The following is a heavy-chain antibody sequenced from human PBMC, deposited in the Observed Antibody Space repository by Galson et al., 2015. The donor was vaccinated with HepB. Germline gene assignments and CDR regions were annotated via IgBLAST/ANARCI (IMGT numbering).Heavy chain of an antibody. CDR3: ARDQGIVGYRSGWSDAFDI. V-gene: IGHV6-1*01. J-gene: IGHJ3*02. D-gene: IGHD6-19*01. Sequence: CAISGDSVSSNSAAWNWIRQSPSRGLEWLGRTYYRSRWYNDYAVSVKSRITINPDTSKNQVSLQLNSVTPEDTAVYYRARDQGIVGYRSGWSDAFDIWGQGTMVTVSS. CDR2: TYYRSRWYN. CDR1: GDSVSSNSAA.